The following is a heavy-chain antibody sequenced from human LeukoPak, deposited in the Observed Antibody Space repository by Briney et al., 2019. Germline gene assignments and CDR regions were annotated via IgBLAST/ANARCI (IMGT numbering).Heavy chain of an antibody. V-gene: IGHV3-30*04. D-gene: IGHD2-15*01. CDR1: GFTFSSYA. CDR2: ISYDGSNK. CDR3: ARPGYLVVQGYFDY. J-gene: IGHJ4*02. Sequence: PGGSLRLSCAASGFTFSSYAMHWVRQAPGKGLEWVAVISYDGSNKYYADSVKGRFTISRDNSKNTLYLQMNSLRAEDTAVYYCARPGYLVVQGYFDYWAREPWSPSPQ.